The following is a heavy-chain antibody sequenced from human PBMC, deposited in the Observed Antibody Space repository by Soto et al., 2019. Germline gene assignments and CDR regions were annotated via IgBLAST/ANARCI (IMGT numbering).Heavy chain of an antibody. V-gene: IGHV3-30*03. CDR1: GFTFSSYG. CDR2: ISYDGSNK. Sequence: GGSLRLSCAASGFTFSSYGMHWVRQAPGKGLEWVAVISYDGSNKYYADSVKGRFTISRGNSKNTLYLQMNSLRAEDTAVYYCATVFEHRGQGIPVTVSS. CDR3: ATVFEH. J-gene: IGHJ4*02.